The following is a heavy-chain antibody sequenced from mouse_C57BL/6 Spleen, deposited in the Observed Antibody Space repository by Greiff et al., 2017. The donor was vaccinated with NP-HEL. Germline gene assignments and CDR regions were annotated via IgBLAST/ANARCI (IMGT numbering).Heavy chain of an antibody. D-gene: IGHD4-1*01. CDR3: ARSPELELFAY. CDR1: GFTFTDYY. V-gene: IGHV7-3*01. J-gene: IGHJ3*01. CDR2: ISNKTNGYTT. Sequence: DVLLVESGGGLVQPGGSLSLSCAASGFTFTDYYMRWVRQPPGKALEWLGFISNKTNGYTTEYSASVKGPVTISRDTSPSILYLHMNALRAEDSATYYGARSPELELFAYWGQGTLVTVSA.